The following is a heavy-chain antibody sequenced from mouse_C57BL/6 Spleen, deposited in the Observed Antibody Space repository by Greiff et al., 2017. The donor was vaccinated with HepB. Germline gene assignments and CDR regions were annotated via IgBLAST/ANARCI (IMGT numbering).Heavy chain of an antibody. CDR2: IDPSDSYN. J-gene: IGHJ2*01. CDR1: GYTFTSYW. Sequence: VQLQQPGAELVMPGASVKLSCKASGYTFTSYWMHWVKQRPGQGLEWIGEIDPSDSYNNYNQKFKGKSTLTVDKSSSTAYMQLSSLTSEDSAVYYCASLDYWGQGTTLTVSS. V-gene: IGHV1-69*01. CDR3: ASLDY.